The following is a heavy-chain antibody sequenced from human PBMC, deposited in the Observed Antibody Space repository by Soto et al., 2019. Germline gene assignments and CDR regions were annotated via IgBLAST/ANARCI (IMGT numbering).Heavy chain of an antibody. J-gene: IGHJ4*02. D-gene: IGHD1-26*01. CDR1: GGSISSGGYY. V-gene: IGHV4-31*03. CDR3: ARGTNIVGDTIDY. CDR2: IYYSGST. Sequence: SETLSLTCTVSGGSISSGGYYWSWIRQHPGKGLEWIGYIYYSGSTYYNPSLKSRVTISVDTSKNQFSLKLSSVTAADTAVYYCARGTNIVGDTIDYWGQGTLVTVYS.